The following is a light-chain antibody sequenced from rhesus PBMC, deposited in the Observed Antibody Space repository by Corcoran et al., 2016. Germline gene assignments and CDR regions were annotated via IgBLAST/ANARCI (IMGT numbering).Light chain of an antibody. Sequence: QAAPTQSPSVSGSTGQSVTISCTGTSSDICGFKRVSWYQHHPGKAPKLMIYDVSKRPSGISDRFSGSKSANTASLTISGLQAEDEADYYCSSYGSSYIYMFGGGTRLTVL. CDR3: SSYGSSYIYM. V-gene: IGLV2S4*01. CDR1: SSDICGFKR. CDR2: DVS. J-gene: IGLJ1*01.